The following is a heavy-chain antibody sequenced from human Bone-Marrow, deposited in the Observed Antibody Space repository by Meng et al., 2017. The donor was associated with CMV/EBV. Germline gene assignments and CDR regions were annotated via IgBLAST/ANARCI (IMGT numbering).Heavy chain of an antibody. CDR2: IYYSGST. J-gene: IGHJ6*02. D-gene: IGHD6-13*01. CDR1: GGSVSSGSYY. CDR3: ARDRRIAAAVPYGMDV. V-gene: IGHV4-61*01. Sequence: ESLKISCTVAGGSVSSGSYYRSWIRQPPGKGLEWIGYIYYSGSTNYNSYLKSRVTISVDTSKNQFSLKRSSVTAADTAVYYCARDRRIAAAVPYGMDVWGQGTTVTVSS.